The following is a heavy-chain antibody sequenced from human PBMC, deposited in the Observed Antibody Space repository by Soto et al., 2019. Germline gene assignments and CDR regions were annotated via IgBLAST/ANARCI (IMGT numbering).Heavy chain of an antibody. CDR2: ISYDGNNK. CDR1: GFTFSSYG. J-gene: IGHJ6*02. Sequence: QVQLVESGGGVVQPGRSLRLSCAASGFTFSSYGMHWVRQAPGKGLEWVAVISYDGNNKYYADSVKGRFTISRDNSKNTLYLQMNSLRAEDSAVYYCAKDLWRSGSYSYYYYYGMDVWGQGTTVTVSS. D-gene: IGHD1-26*01. CDR3: AKDLWRSGSYSYYYYYGMDV. V-gene: IGHV3-30*18.